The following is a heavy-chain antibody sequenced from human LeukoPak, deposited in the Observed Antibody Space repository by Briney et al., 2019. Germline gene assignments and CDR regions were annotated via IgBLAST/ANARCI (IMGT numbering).Heavy chain of an antibody. D-gene: IGHD3-22*01. CDR3: VREAATYYYDSSGYYRQTEVFDI. CDR1: GGSISGYY. CDR2: INHSGST. Sequence: SETLSLTCTDSGGSISGYYWSWIRQPPGKGLEWIGEINHSGSTNYNPSLKSRVTMSVDRSKNQFSLKLSSVTAADTAIYYCVREAATYYYDSSGYYRQTEVFDIWGQGTMVTVSS. V-gene: IGHV4-34*01. J-gene: IGHJ3*02.